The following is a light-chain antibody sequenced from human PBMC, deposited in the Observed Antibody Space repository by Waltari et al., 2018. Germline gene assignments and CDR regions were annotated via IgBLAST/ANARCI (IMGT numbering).Light chain of an antibody. J-gene: IGKJ5*01. CDR3: QQYNRWPPIT. Sequence: EVVMTQSPATLSVSPGERASLSCRASQGIATNLAWYQQKPGQPPRLLVYDASTRGPPIPARFKGSGSGTEFTLTISSLQSEDSAVYYCQQYNRWPPITFGQGTRLEI. CDR1: QGIATN. CDR2: DAS. V-gene: IGKV3-15*01.